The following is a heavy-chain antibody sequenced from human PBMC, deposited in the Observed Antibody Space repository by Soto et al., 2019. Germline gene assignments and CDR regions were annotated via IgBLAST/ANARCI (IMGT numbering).Heavy chain of an antibody. CDR2: INHSGST. D-gene: IGHD3-22*01. J-gene: IGHJ6*02. V-gene: IGHV4-34*01. Sequence: SETLSLTCAVYGGSFSGYYWSWIRQPPGKGLEWIGEINHSGSTNYNPSLKSRVTISVDTSKNQFSLKLSSVTAADTAVYYCARREDGSGYYYVGFDYYYVMDVWGQGTTVTVSS. CDR3: ARREDGSGYYYVGFDYYYVMDV. CDR1: GGSFSGYY.